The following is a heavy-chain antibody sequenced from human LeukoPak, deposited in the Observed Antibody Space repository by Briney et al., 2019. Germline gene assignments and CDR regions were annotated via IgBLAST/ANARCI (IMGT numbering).Heavy chain of an antibody. CDR3: ARGNRYCSSTSCYGDEGFDY. D-gene: IGHD2-2*01. Sequence: SGTLSLTCAVSGGSISSSNWWSWVRQPPGKGLEWIGRIYTSGSTNYNPSLKSRVTISVDRSKNQFSLKLSSVTAADTAVYYCARGNRYCSSTSCYGDEGFDYWGQGPLVTVSS. CDR1: GGSISSSNW. CDR2: IYTSGST. V-gene: IGHV4-4*02. J-gene: IGHJ4*02.